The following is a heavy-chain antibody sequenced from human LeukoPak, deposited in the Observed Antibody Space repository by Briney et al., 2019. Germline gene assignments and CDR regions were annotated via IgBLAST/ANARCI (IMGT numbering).Heavy chain of an antibody. D-gene: IGHD1-26*01. CDR3: ARDWGGSGSYLPH. V-gene: IGHV3-15*01. CDR2: IKTKTDDGTT. J-gene: IGHJ4*02. CDR1: GFIFSSAW. Sequence: GGSLRLSCAASGFIFSSAWMSWVRQAPGKGLEWVGHIKTKTDDGTTDYAAPVKGRFTISRDDSKNTVYLQMNSLRAEDTAVYYCARDWGGSGSYLPHWGQGTLVTVSS.